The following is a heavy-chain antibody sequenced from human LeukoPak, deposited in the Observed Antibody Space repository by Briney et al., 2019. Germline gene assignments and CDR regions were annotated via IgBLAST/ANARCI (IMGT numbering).Heavy chain of an antibody. V-gene: IGHV4-61*02. CDR3: ARAQVAVAAPRYYYYYMDV. J-gene: IGHJ6*03. Sequence: SETLSLTCTVSGGSISSSSYYWGWIRQPPGKGLEWIGRIYTSGSTNYNPSLKSRVTISVDTSKNQFSLKLSSVTAADTAVYYCARAQVAVAAPRYYYYYMDVWGKGTTVTVSS. CDR1: GGSISSSSYY. CDR2: IYTSGST. D-gene: IGHD2-15*01.